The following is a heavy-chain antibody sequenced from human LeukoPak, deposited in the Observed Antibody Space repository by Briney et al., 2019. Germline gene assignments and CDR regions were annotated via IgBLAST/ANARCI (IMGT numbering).Heavy chain of an antibody. CDR2: ISSSSSYI. Sequence: GGSLRLSCAAPGFTFSSYSMNWVRQAPGKGLEWVSSISSSSSYIYYADSVKGRFTISRDNAKNSLYLQMNSLRAEDTAVYYCASSYSSGWYAEYFQHWGQGTLVTVSS. J-gene: IGHJ1*01. CDR3: ASSYSSGWYAEYFQH. D-gene: IGHD6-19*01. V-gene: IGHV3-21*01. CDR1: GFTFSSYS.